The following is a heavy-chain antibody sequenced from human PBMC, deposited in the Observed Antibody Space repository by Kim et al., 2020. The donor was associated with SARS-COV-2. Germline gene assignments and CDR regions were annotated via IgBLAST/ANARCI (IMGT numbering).Heavy chain of an antibody. Sequence: GGSLRLSCAASGFTFSSYAMHWVRQAPGKGLEWVAVIWYDGSNKYYADSVKGRFTISRDNSKNTLYLQMNSLRAEDTAVYYCAKVVIDNIFYPAAYSPEEIFDIWGQGTMVTVSS. V-gene: IGHV3-33*06. CDR1: GFTFSSYA. CDR3: AKVVIDNIFYPAAYSPEEIFDI. J-gene: IGHJ3*02. D-gene: IGHD2-21*01. CDR2: IWYDGSNK.